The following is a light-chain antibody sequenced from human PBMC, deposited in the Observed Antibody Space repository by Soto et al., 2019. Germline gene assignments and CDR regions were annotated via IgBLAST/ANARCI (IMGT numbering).Light chain of an antibody. CDR1: QDVGSL. Sequence: DIQMTQSPSSVSASVGDRVTITCRASQDVGSLIAWYQEKPGTAPKLLIYDASSLESGVPSRFSGSGSGTEFTLTISSLQPDDFATYYCQQYNSYSITFGQGTRLEIK. J-gene: IGKJ5*01. CDR2: DAS. V-gene: IGKV1-5*01. CDR3: QQYNSYSIT.